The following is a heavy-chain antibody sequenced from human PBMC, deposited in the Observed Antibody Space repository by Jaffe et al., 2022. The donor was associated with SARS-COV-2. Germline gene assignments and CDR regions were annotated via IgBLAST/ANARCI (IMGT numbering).Heavy chain of an antibody. CDR1: GYTFTSYG. J-gene: IGHJ6*02. CDR2: ISAYNGNT. CDR3: ARDGDYYGSGSYYTPYGMDV. Sequence: QVQLVQSGAEVKKPGASVKVSCKASGYTFTSYGISWVRQAPGQGLEWMGWISAYNGNTNYAQKLQGRVTMTTDTSTSTAYMELRSLRSDDTAVYYCARDGDYYGSGSYYTPYGMDVWGQGTTVTVSS. V-gene: IGHV1-18*01. D-gene: IGHD3-10*01.